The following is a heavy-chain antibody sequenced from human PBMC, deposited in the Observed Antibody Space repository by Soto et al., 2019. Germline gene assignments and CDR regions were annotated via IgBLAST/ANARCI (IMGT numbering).Heavy chain of an antibody. CDR3: ARVGITGTTRYYFDY. CDR2: ISAYNGNT. V-gene: IGHV1-18*04. J-gene: IGHJ4*02. Sequence: ASVKVSCKASGGGNLRDYRTTWVRQAPGKGLEWMGWISAYNGNTNYAQKLQGRVTMTTDTSTSTAYMELRSLRSDDTAVYYCARVGITGTTRYYFDYWGQGTLVTVSS. CDR1: GGGNLRDYR. D-gene: IGHD1-7*01.